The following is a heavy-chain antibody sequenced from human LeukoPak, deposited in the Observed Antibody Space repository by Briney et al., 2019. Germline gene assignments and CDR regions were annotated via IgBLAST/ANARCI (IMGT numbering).Heavy chain of an antibody. CDR3: AREHYFYHMDG. CDR2: IKQDGSAK. Sequence: GGSLRLSCAASGFTFNRYWMSWVRQAPGKELQWVANIKQDGSAKYYVDSVKGRFTISRDNAKNSLYLQMNSLRAEDTAVYYCAREHYFYHMDGWGEGTTVTVSS. CDR1: GFTFNRYW. J-gene: IGHJ6*03. V-gene: IGHV3-7*01.